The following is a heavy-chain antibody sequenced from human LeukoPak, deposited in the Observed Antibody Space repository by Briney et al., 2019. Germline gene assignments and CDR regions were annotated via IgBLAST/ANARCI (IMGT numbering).Heavy chain of an antibody. CDR2: ISYDGSNK. V-gene: IGHV3-30*18. CDR1: GFTFSSYG. J-gene: IGHJ4*02. D-gene: IGHD3-9*01. Sequence: GRSLRLSCAASGFTFSSYGMHWVRPAPGKGLEWVAVISYDGSNKYYAGSVKGRFTISRDNSKNTLYLQMNSLRAEDTAVYYCAKGFDWFFDYWGQGTLVTVSS. CDR3: AKGFDWFFDY.